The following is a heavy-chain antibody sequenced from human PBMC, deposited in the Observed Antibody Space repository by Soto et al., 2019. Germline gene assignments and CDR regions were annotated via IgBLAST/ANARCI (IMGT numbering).Heavy chain of an antibody. CDR1: GFIFDSYA. J-gene: IGHJ6*02. CDR2: ISGSGHNT. CDR3: GGGPDYRNNYYYGMDV. V-gene: IGHV3-23*01. Sequence: ETLRLSCTASGFIFDSYAMSWVRQAPGKGLECISTISGSGHNTYYADSVKGRFTISRDSSRDTVYLQMNNLRADDTAVYFCGGGPDYRNNYYYGMDVWGQGTTVTVSS. D-gene: IGHD3-10*01.